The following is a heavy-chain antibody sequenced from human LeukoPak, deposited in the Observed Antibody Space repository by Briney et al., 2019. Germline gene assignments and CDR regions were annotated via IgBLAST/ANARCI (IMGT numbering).Heavy chain of an antibody. CDR1: GFTFSSYW. CDR2: IKQDGSEK. CDR3: ARERQDKDFWSGGDY. D-gene: IGHD3-3*01. J-gene: IGHJ4*02. Sequence: PGGSLRLSCAASGFTFSSYWMSWVRQAPGKGLEWVANIKQDGSEKYYVDSVKGRFTISRDNPKNSLYLQMNTPRPEDTAVYYCARERQDKDFWSGGDYWGQGTLVTVCS. V-gene: IGHV3-7*01.